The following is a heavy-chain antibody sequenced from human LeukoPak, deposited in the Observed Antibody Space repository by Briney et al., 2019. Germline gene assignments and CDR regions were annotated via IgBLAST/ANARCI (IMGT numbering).Heavy chain of an antibody. CDR2: INSDGSEG. J-gene: IGHJ4*02. CDR1: GFTFSGFW. D-gene: IGHD3-22*01. V-gene: IGHV3-7*03. CDR3: ARDIDTSGHYFFDY. Sequence: GGSLRLSCAVSGFTFSGFWMSWSRQAPGKGLEWVASINSDGSEGYYADVVKGRFTISRDTSTNTLYLHMNSLRAEDTALYYCARDIDTSGHYFFDYWSQGTLVTVSS.